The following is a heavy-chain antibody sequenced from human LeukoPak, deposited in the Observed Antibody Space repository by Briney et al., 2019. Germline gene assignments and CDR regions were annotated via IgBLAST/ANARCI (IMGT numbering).Heavy chain of an antibody. D-gene: IGHD7-27*01. CDR3: ARIPGAYYYYGMDV. Sequence: SETLSLTCAVYGGSFSGYYWSWIRQPPGRGLEWIGEINHSGSTNYNPSLKSRVTISVDTSKNQFSLKLSPVTAADTAVYYCARIPGAYYYYGMDVWGQGTTVTVSS. V-gene: IGHV4-34*01. J-gene: IGHJ6*02. CDR2: INHSGST. CDR1: GGSFSGYY.